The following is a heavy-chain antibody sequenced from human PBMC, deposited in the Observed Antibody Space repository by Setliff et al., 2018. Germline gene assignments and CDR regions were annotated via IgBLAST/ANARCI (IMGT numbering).Heavy chain of an antibody. CDR3: ALEYSNSSPTVYYYVDV. CDR2: IIPLFETT. J-gene: IGHJ6*03. V-gene: IGHV1-69*13. CDR1: GGIFNSFS. Sequence: SVKVSCKASGGIFNSFSITWVRQAPGQGLEWMGRIIPLFETTNYVEKFQGRVTITADXSTSTAYMELSXXXXXDTAVYYCALEYSNSSPTVYYYVDVWGKGTTVTVSS. D-gene: IGHD6-6*01.